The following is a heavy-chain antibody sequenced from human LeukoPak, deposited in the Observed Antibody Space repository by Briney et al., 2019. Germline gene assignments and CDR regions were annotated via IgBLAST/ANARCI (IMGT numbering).Heavy chain of an antibody. CDR1: GFTFNNYA. CDR3: ARRSGSSWSSFDY. V-gene: IGHV3-23*01. CDR2: ISGFGGST. J-gene: IGHJ4*02. D-gene: IGHD6-13*01. Sequence: GGSLRLSCAASGFTFNNYAMNWVRQAPGKGLEWVSGISGFGGSTYYAPSVMGRLTISRDNFGNMLYLHLDSLRVEDTAIYYCARRSGSSWSSFDYWGQGALVTVSS.